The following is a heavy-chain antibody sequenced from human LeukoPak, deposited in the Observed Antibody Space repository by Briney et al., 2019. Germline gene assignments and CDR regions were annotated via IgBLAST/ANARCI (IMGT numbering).Heavy chain of an antibody. CDR1: GFSLSSYG. Sequence: GGSLRLSCAASGFSLSSYGMRWGRQAPAKGLEWVAVIWYDGSNKYNANSVKARFTISTDYSKNTLNLQMNRLRAQDTAVYYGARTVAGPPTGYYCMDVWGKGTPVTVSS. CDR3: ARTVAGPPTGYYCMDV. J-gene: IGHJ6*04. D-gene: IGHD6-19*01. V-gene: IGHV3-33*01. CDR2: IWYDGSNK.